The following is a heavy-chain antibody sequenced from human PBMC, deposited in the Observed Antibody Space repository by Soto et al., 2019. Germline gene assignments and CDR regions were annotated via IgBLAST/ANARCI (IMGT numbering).Heavy chain of an antibody. V-gene: IGHV4-61*01. D-gene: IGHD1-26*01. J-gene: IGHJ6*02. CDR2: IYYSGST. Sequence: PSETLSLTYTVSGGSISSSSYYWSWIRQPPGKGLEWIGYIYYSGSTNYNPSLKSRVTISVDTSKNQFSLKLSSVTAADTAVYYCARGWSYPYYYDMDVWGQGTTVTVSS. CDR1: GGSISSSSYY. CDR3: ARGWSYPYYYDMDV.